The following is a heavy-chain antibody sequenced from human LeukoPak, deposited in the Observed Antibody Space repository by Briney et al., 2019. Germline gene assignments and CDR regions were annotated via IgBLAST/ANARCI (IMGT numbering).Heavy chain of an antibody. J-gene: IGHJ4*02. Sequence: GGSLRLSCAASGFTFSSYAMHWVRQAPGKGLEWVAVISYDGSNKYYADSVKGRFTISRDNSKNTLYLQMNSLRAEDTAVYYCAKDPNWNRVYWGQGTLVTVSS. V-gene: IGHV3-30-3*01. CDR3: AKDPNWNRVY. CDR2: ISYDGSNK. D-gene: IGHD1-20*01. CDR1: GFTFSSYA.